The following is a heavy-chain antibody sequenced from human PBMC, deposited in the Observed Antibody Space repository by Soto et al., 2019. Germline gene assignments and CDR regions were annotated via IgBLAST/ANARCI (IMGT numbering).Heavy chain of an antibody. V-gene: IGHV1-2*02. Sequence: ASVKVSCKASGYTFTGYYMHWVRQAPGQGLEWMGWINPNNGGTNYAQKFQGRVTMTRDTSISTAYMELSRLRSDDTAVYYCARVPAGKMGFDYWGQGTLVTVSS. CDR2: INPNNGGT. CDR1: GYTFTGYY. D-gene: IGHD6-13*01. J-gene: IGHJ4*02. CDR3: ARVPAGKMGFDY.